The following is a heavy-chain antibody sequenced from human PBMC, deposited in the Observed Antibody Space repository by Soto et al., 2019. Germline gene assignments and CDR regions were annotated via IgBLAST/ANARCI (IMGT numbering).Heavy chain of an antibody. CDR2: ISAYNGNT. CDR1: GYTSTSYG. V-gene: IGHV1-18*01. J-gene: IGHJ5*02. Sequence: ASVKVSCKASGYTSTSYGISWVRQAPGQGLEWMGWISAYNGNTNYAQKLQGRVTMTTDTSTSTAYMELRSLRSDDTAVYYCARDRTPVKGYDFWSGYYPNWFDPWGQGTLVTVSS. D-gene: IGHD3-3*01. CDR3: ARDRTPVKGYDFWSGYYPNWFDP.